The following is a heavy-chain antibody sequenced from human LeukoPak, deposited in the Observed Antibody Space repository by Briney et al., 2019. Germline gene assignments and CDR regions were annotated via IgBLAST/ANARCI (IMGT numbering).Heavy chain of an antibody. V-gene: IGHV3-48*01. CDR2: ISSSSTTK. J-gene: IGHJ4*02. Sequence: GGSLRLSCAASGFSITDFSMNWVRQTPGKGLEWVSYISSSSTTKYYADSVEGRFTISRDNAKNSLYLQMNSLRAEDTAVYYCAKDARSYGDYVPDYWGQGTLVTVSS. CDR1: GFSITDFS. CDR3: AKDARSYGDYVPDY. D-gene: IGHD4-17*01.